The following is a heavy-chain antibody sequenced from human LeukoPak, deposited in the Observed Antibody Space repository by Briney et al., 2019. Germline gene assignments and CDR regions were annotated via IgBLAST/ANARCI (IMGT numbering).Heavy chain of an antibody. CDR1: GVTFSSHG. CDR3: AREPRNWNDYYFDY. J-gene: IGHJ4*02. Sequence: RSLRLSCAASGVTFSSHGMNWVRQAPGKGLEWISYITTHSTTIKYADSVKGRFTISRDNAKNSLFLQMNRLRAEDTAVYYCAREPRNWNDYYFDYWGQGTLVTVSS. CDR2: ITTHSTTI. D-gene: IGHD1-1*01. V-gene: IGHV3-48*01.